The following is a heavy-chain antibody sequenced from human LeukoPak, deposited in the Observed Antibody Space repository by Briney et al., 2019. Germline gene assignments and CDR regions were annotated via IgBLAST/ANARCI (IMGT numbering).Heavy chain of an antibody. D-gene: IGHD6-13*01. CDR2: IYTSGST. CDR1: GDSISSYY. Sequence: SETLSLTCTVSGDSISSYYWSWIRQPAGKGLEWIGRIYTSGSTNYNPSLKSRVTMSVDTSKNQFSLKLSSVTAADTAVYYCARGAAAGFTDWYFDLWGRGTLVTVSS. V-gene: IGHV4-4*07. J-gene: IGHJ2*01. CDR3: ARGAAAGFTDWYFDL.